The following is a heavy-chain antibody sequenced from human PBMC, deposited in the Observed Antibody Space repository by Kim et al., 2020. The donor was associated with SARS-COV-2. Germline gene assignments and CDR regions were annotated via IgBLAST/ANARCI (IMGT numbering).Heavy chain of an antibody. V-gene: IGHV3-15*01. Sequence: TTDSAAPVKGRFTISRDDSKNTLYLQMNSLKTEDTAVYYCTTGVRYYFDYWGQGTLVTVSS. CDR2: TT. CDR3: TTGVRYYFDY. J-gene: IGHJ4*02.